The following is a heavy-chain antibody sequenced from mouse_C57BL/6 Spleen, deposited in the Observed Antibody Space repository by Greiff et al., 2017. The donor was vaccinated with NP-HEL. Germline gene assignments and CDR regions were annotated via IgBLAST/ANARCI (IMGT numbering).Heavy chain of an antibody. CDR3: ARKGYDEGFAY. CDR1: GYTFTSYW. D-gene: IGHD2-14*01. J-gene: IGHJ3*01. CDR2: FDPSDSYT. V-gene: IGHV1-69*01. Sequence: VQLQQSGAELVMPGASVKLSCKASGYTFTSYWMHWVKQRPGQGLEWIGEFDPSDSYTNYNQKFKGKSTLTVDKSSSTAYMQLSSLTSEDSAVYYCARKGYDEGFAYWGQGTLVTVSA.